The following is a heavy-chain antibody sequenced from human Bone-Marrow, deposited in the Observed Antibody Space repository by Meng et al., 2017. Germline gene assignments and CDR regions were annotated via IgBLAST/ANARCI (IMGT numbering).Heavy chain of an antibody. CDR3: AKEADSSSWYPDYFDY. J-gene: IGHJ4*02. D-gene: IGHD6-13*01. CDR2: IVVTGAST. V-gene: IGHV3-23*01. CDR1: AFTFSNYA. Sequence: GESLKISCAASAFTFSNYAMTWVRQAPGKGLEWVSSIVVTGASTLYADSVKGRFTISRDNSKNSLYLQMNSLRAEDTALYYCAKEADSSSWYPDYFDYWGQGTLVTVSS.